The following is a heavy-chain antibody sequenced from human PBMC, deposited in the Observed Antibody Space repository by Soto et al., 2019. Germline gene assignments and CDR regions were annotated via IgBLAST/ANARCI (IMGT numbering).Heavy chain of an antibody. Sequence: SETLSLTCTVSVDSITTYYWNWIRQPAGKGLEWIGRIDASGNTNYNPSLNSRVTLSVDTSRKQFSLKLTSVTAADTAVYYCARFSNNWFQTEGMDVWGQGTTVTVSS. CDR2: IDASGNT. V-gene: IGHV4-4*07. CDR1: VDSITTYY. D-gene: IGHD1-1*01. J-gene: IGHJ6*02. CDR3: ARFSNNWFQTEGMDV.